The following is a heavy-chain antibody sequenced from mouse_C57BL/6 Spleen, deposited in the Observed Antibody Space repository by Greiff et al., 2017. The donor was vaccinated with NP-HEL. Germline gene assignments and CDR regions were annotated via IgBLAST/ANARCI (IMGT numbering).Heavy chain of an antibody. J-gene: IGHJ2*01. V-gene: IGHV1-78*01. CDR3: ARRSPSYYGNNYFDY. CDR1: GYTFTDHT. Sequence: QVQLKESDAELVKPGASVKISCKVSGYTFTDHTIHWMKQRPEQGLEWIGYIYPRDGSTKYNEKFKGKATLTADKSSSTAYMQLNSLTSEDSAVYFCARRSPSYYGNNYFDYWGQGTTLTVSS. CDR2: IYPRDGST. D-gene: IGHD1-1*01.